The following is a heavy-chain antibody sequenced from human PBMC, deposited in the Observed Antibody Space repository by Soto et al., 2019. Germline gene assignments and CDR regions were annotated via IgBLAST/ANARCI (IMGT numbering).Heavy chain of an antibody. V-gene: IGHV3-9*01. CDR3: AKDRVTIWFGEISYMDV. J-gene: IGHJ6*03. CDR2: ISWNSGSR. D-gene: IGHD3-10*01. Sequence: GGSLRLSCAASGFTFDDYGLHWVRQVPGKGLEWVSGISWNSGSRGYADSVKGRFTISRDNTKNSLYLQMNSLRPEDTALYYCAKDRVTIWFGEISYMDVWGKGTTVTVSS. CDR1: GFTFDDYG.